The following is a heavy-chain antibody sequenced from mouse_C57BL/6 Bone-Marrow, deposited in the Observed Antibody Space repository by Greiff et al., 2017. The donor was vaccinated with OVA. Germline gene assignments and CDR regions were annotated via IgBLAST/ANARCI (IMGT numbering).Heavy chain of an antibody. CDR1: GFTFSDFY. Sequence: VQLKESGGGLVQSGRSLRLSCATSGFTFSDFYMEWVRQAPGKGLEWIAASRNKANDYTTEYSASVKGRFIVSRDTSQSILYLQMNALRAEDTAIYYCARDGPHGRGRFAYWGQGTLVTVSA. D-gene: IGHD1-1*01. V-gene: IGHV7-1*01. CDR3: ARDGPHGRGRFAY. J-gene: IGHJ3*01. CDR2: SRNKANDYTT.